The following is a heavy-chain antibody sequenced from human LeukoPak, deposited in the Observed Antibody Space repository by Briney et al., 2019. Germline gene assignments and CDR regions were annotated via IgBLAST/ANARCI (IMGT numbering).Heavy chain of an antibody. CDR1: GYTFTGYY. CDR2: IIHIFGTA. V-gene: IGHV1-69*05. D-gene: IGHD3-22*01. CDR3: ARGGFDSSGYYYPAGYYYYYMDV. Sequence: ASVTVSFQASGYTFTGYYMHWVRQARGRGLEWMGRIIHIFGTAHYVQKFHGRVTITTDDSTSTAYMQLSSLRSKDTAVYYCARGGFDSSGYYYPAGYYYYYMDVWGKGTTVTVSS. J-gene: IGHJ6*03.